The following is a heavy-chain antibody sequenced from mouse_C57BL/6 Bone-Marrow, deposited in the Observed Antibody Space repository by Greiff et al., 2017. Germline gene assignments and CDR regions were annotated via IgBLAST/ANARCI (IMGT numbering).Heavy chain of an antibody. Sequence: QVQLKQSGPGLVAPSQSLSITCTVSGFSLTSYGVSWVRQPPGKGLEWLGVIWGDGSTNYHSALISRLSISKDNSKSQVFLKLNRLQTDDTATDYCAKPGRYGIPFAYWGQGTLVTVSA. D-gene: IGHD2-1*01. V-gene: IGHV2-3*01. CDR2: IWGDGST. CDR3: AKPGRYGIPFAY. CDR1: GFSLTSYG. J-gene: IGHJ3*01.